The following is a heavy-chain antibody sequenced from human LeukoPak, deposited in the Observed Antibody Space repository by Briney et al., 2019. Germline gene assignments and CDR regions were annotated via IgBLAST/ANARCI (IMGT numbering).Heavy chain of an antibody. Sequence: GESLKISCKGSGYSFTSYRIGWVRQMPGKGLEWMGIIYPGDSDTRYSPSFQGQVTISADKSISTAYLQWSSLKASDTAMYYCARVYYYDSSGYSFDYWGQGTLVTVSS. V-gene: IGHV5-51*01. CDR1: GYSFTSYR. CDR2: IYPGDSDT. J-gene: IGHJ4*02. D-gene: IGHD3-22*01. CDR3: ARVYYYDSSGYSFDY.